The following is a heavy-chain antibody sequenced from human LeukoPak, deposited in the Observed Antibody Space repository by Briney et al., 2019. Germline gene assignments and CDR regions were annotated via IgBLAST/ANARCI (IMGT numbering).Heavy chain of an antibody. CDR3: ARDGGSGWSRRLFDY. Sequence: ASVKVSCKASGYTFTSYGISWVRQAPGQGLEWMGWISAYNGNTNYAQKLQGRVTMTTDTSTSTAYMELRSLRSDDTAVCYCARDGGSGWSRRLFDYWGQGTLVTVSS. V-gene: IGHV1-18*04. D-gene: IGHD6-19*01. J-gene: IGHJ4*02. CDR1: GYTFTSYG. CDR2: ISAYNGNT.